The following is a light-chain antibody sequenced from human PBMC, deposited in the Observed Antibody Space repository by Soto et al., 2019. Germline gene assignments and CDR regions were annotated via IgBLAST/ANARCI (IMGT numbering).Light chain of an antibody. CDR1: QSASSSY. V-gene: IGKV3-20*01. CDR2: GAS. J-gene: IGKJ2*01. CDR3: QQYGSSHPYT. Sequence: EIVLTQSPGTLSLSPGERATLSCRASQSASSSYLAWYQQKPGQAPRLLIYGASSRATGIPDRFSGSGSGTDFTLTISRLEPEDFAVYYCQQYGSSHPYTFGQGTKLEIK.